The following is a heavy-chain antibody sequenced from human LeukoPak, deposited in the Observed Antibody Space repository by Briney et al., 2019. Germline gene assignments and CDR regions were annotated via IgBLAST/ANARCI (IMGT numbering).Heavy chain of an antibody. CDR1: GFTFSSYT. D-gene: IGHD3-16*02. V-gene: IGHV3-21*01. CDR2: ISSSSNYI. CDR3: ARGSDFVWGSYRPYFDY. Sequence: GGSLRLSCAASGFTFSSYTMNWVRQAPGKGLEWVSSISSSSNYIYYADSVKGRFTISRDNAKNSLFLQMNSPRAEDTAVYYCARGSDFVWGSYRPYFDYWGQGTLVTGSS. J-gene: IGHJ4*02.